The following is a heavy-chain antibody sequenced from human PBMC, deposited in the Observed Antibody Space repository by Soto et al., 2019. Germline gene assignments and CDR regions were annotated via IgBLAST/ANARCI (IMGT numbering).Heavy chain of an antibody. D-gene: IGHD5-12*01. CDR3: ATVQMATLYFDD. V-gene: IGHV4-59*01. Sequence: XETLSLPCTVSGGSMSSYYWSWVRQPPGKGLEWIGYIYYSGTHSYNPSLKSRLTISLDTSKNQFSLELNSVTAADTAVYFCATVQMATLYFDDWGQGTLVTVSS. CDR2: IYYSGTH. J-gene: IGHJ4*02. CDR1: GGSMSSYY.